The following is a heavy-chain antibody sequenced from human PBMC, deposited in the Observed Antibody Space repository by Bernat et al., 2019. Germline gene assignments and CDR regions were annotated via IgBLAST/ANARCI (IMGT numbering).Heavy chain of an antibody. CDR3: ARGRIGYTAMVDY. D-gene: IGHD5-18*01. Sequence: EVRLVESGGGLVQPGGSLRLSCAASGFTFSSYDMHWVRQATGKGLEWVSGIGTAGDTYYPGSVKGRFTISRENAKNSLYLRMNSLRAGDTAVYYCARGRIGYTAMVDYWGQGTLVTVSS. J-gene: IGHJ4*02. CDR1: GFTFSSYD. V-gene: IGHV3-13*01. CDR2: IGTAGDT.